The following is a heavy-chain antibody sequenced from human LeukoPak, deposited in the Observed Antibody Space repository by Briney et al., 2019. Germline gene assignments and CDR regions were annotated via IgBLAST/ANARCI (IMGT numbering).Heavy chain of an antibody. CDR2: IYYSGNT. Sequence: SDTLSLTCAVSGYSISSSNWWGWIRQPPGKGLEWIGYIYYSGNTHYNPSLKSRVTMSVDTSKNQFSLKLSSVTAVDTAIYYCAKSVDGGNSPFGYWGQGTLVTVSS. J-gene: IGHJ4*02. D-gene: IGHD4-23*01. CDR3: AKSVDGGNSPFGY. V-gene: IGHV4-28*01. CDR1: GYSISSSNW.